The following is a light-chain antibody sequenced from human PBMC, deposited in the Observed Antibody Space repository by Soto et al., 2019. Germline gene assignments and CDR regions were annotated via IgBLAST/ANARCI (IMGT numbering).Light chain of an antibody. V-gene: IGKV3-20*01. J-gene: IGKJ2*01. CDR1: QSVTNNY. CDR3: HQYVSSPPYT. CDR2: GSS. Sequence: EVVLTQSPGTLSLSPGESATLSCRASQSVTNNYFAWYQQKPGQAPRLLIFGSSDRDTGIPDRFSGSGSGTDFTLTISRLEPEDFAVYCCHQYVSSPPYTFGQGTKLEIK.